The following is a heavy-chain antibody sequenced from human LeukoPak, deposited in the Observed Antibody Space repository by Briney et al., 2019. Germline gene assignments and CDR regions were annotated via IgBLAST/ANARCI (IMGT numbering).Heavy chain of an antibody. CDR3: AKPWSTSCYWCYFDY. CDR2: ISGSGGST. CDR1: GFTFSSYA. D-gene: IGHD2-2*01. Sequence: QTGGSLRLSCAASGFTFSSYAMSWVRQAPGKGLEWVSGISGSGGSTYYADSVEGRFTISRDNSKNTVYLQMNSLTAEDTAVYYCAKPWSTSCYWCYFDYWGQGTLVTVSS. V-gene: IGHV3-23*01. J-gene: IGHJ4*02.